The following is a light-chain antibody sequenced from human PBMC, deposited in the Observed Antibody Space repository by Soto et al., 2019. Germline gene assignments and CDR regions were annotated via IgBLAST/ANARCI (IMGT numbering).Light chain of an antibody. CDR2: DAS. CDR1: QFVSSNS. Sequence: EIVLTQSPGTLSLSPGERATLSCRASQFVSSNSLAWYQQKRGQAPRLLIHDASSRATGIPDRFSGSGSGRDCTLTISRLEPEDFAVYYCQQYAGSPRTFGQGTKVEVK. CDR3: QQYAGSPRT. V-gene: IGKV3-20*01. J-gene: IGKJ1*01.